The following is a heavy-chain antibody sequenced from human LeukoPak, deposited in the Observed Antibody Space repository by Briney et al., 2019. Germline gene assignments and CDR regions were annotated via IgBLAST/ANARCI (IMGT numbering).Heavy chain of an antibody. CDR3: ARDLGAYSSGWYVY. CDR1: GFTFSSYA. J-gene: IGHJ4*02. CDR2: ISYDGSNK. D-gene: IGHD6-19*01. Sequence: GGSLRLSCAASGFTFSSYAMHWVRQAPGKGLEWVAVISYDGSNKYYADSVKGRFTISRDNSKNTLYLQMNSLRAEDTAVYYCARDLGAYSSGWYVYWGQGTLVTVSS. V-gene: IGHV3-30*04.